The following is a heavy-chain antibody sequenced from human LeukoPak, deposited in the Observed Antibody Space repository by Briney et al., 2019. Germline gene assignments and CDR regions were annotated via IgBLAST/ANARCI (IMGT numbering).Heavy chain of an antibody. J-gene: IGHJ1*01. Sequence: GGSLRLSCAASGFTFSSYSMNWVRQAPGKGLEWVSSISSSSSYIYYADSVKGRFTISRDNAKNSLYLQMNSLRAEDTALYYCAKVDRWSSSWSSEYFQHWGQGTLVTVSS. V-gene: IGHV3-21*04. CDR1: GFTFSSYS. D-gene: IGHD6-13*01. CDR2: ISSSSSYI. CDR3: AKVDRWSSSWSSEYFQH.